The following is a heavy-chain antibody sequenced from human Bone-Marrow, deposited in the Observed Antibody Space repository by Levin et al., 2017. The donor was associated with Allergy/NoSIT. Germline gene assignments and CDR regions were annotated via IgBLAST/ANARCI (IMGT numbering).Heavy chain of an antibody. CDR1: GGSISSSSYY. CDR3: ARTKGGYSYGNFDY. D-gene: IGHD5-18*01. V-gene: IGHV4-39*01. J-gene: IGHJ4*02. CDR2: IYYSGST. Sequence: PSETLSLTCTVSGGSISSSSYYWGWIRQPPGKGLEWIGSIYYSGSTYYNPSLKSRVTISVDTSKNQFSLKLSSVTAADTAVYYCARTKGGYSYGNFDYWGQGTLVTVSS.